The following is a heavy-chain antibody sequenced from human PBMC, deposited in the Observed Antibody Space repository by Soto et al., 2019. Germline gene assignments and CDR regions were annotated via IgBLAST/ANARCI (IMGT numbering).Heavy chain of an antibody. CDR2: INHSGST. Sequence: SETLSLTCAVYGGSFSDYDWSWIRQPPGKGLECLGEINHSGSTNYNPSLKSRVTISVDTSKNQFSLKLSSVTAADTDVYYCARERTGPQPTYHYYCYYGMDVWGPGTTVTVSS. D-gene: IGHD1-1*01. V-gene: IGHV4-34*01. CDR3: ARERTGPQPTYHYYCYYGMDV. CDR1: GGSFSDYD. J-gene: IGHJ6*02.